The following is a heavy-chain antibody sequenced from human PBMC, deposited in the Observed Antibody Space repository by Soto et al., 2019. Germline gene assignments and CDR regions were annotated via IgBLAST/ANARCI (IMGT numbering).Heavy chain of an antibody. Sequence: EVQLVESGGGLVKPGGSLRLSCAASGFTFSSYWMSWVRQAPGKGLEWVANIKQDGSEKYYVDSVKGRFTISRDNAKNSLYLQMNSLRAEDTAVYYCARDEPYYDLPRAFDIWGQGTMVTVSS. CDR2: IKQDGSEK. CDR1: GFTFSSYW. V-gene: IGHV3-7*01. J-gene: IGHJ3*02. D-gene: IGHD3-3*01. CDR3: ARDEPYYDLPRAFDI.